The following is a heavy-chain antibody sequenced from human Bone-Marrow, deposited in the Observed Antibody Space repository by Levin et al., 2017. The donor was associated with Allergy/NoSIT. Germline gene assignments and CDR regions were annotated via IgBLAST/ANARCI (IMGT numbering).Heavy chain of an antibody. V-gene: IGHV3-30*18. D-gene: IGHD3-22*01. CDR1: GFTFSSYG. J-gene: IGHJ6*02. Sequence: GGSLRLSCAASGFTFSSYGMHWVRQAPGKGLEWVAVISYDGSNKYYADSVKGRFTISRDNSKNTLYLQMNSLRAEDTAVYYCAKDLQAPPRYFALTMMVEGRGGSYYYYYGMDVWGQGTTVTVSS. CDR2: ISYDGSNK. CDR3: AKDLQAPPRYFALTMMVEGRGGSYYYYYGMDV.